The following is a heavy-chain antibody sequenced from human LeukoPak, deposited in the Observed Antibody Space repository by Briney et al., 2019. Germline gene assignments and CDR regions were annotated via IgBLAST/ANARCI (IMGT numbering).Heavy chain of an antibody. CDR1: GGSFSGYY. CDR3: ATGRAGLRIAARPFDY. V-gene: IGHV4-34*01. J-gene: IGHJ4*02. Sequence: SETLSLTCAVYGGSFSGYYWSWIRQPPGKGLEWIGEINHSGSTNYNPSLKSRVTISVDTSKNQFSLKLSSVTAADTAVYYCATGRAGLRIAARPFDYWGQGTLVTVSS. CDR2: INHSGST. D-gene: IGHD6-6*01.